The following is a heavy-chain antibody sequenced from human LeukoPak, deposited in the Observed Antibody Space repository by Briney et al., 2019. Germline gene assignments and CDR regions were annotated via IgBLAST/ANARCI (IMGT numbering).Heavy chain of an antibody. CDR3: ARQIVVVTGNWFAP. V-gene: IGHV4-31*03. CDR2: IYYSGST. CDR1: GGSISSGGYY. Sequence: SETLSLTCTVSGGSISSGGYYWSWIRRHPGKGLEWIGYIYYSGSTYYNPSLQSRVTISVDTSKNQFSLKLSSVTAADTAVYYCARQIVVVTGNWFAPWGQGTLVTVSS. D-gene: IGHD2-21*02. J-gene: IGHJ5*02.